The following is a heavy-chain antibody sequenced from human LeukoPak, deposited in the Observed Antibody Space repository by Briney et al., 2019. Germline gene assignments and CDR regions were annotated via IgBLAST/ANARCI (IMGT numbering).Heavy chain of an antibody. Sequence: SETLSLTCAVSGDSISSDYWSWIRQPPGKGLEWIGYIYYSGSTNYNPSLKSRVTISVDTSKNQFSLKLSSVTAADTAVYYCACSAPRALLNYWGQGTLVTVSS. CDR2: IYYSGST. J-gene: IGHJ4*02. CDR3: ACSAPRALLNY. V-gene: IGHV4-59*01. CDR1: GDSISSDY. D-gene: IGHD2-15*01.